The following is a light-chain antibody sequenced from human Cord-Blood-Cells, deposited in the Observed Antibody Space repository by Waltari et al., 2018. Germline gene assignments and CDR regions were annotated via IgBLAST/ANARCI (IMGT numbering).Light chain of an antibody. CDR2: GNG. CDR3: QSYDSSLSGYV. J-gene: IGLJ1*01. V-gene: IGLV1-40*01. Sequence: QSVLTQPPSVSGAPGQRVTISCTGSSSNIGAGYDVHWYQQLPGTAPKRLIYGNGNRPSGVPDRVSGSKSGTSASLAITGLQAEDEADYYCQSYDSSLSGYVFGTGTKVTVL. CDR1: SSNIGAGYD.